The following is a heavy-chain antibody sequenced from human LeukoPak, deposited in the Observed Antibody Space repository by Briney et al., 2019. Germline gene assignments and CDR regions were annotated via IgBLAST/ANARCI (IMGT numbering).Heavy chain of an antibody. D-gene: IGHD3-10*01. CDR2: IIPIFTRA. Sequence: GASVKVSCKASGGTFSNYAISWVRQAPGQGLEWMGGIIPIFTRANYAQKFRGRVTITTDESTSTAYMELSSLRSEDTAVYYCARDLTMVRGPIPPRQRWFDPWGQGTLVTVSS. CDR1: GGTFSNYA. J-gene: IGHJ5*02. CDR3: ARDLTMVRGPIPPRQRWFDP. V-gene: IGHV1-69*05.